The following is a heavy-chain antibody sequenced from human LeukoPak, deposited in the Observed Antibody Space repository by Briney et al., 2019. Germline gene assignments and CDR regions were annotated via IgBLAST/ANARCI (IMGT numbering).Heavy chain of an antibody. V-gene: IGHV4-34*01. CDR3: ARLLTHLRTLRP. CDR1: GGSFSGYC. CDR2: INHSGST. J-gene: IGHJ5*02. D-gene: IGHD4-17*01. Sequence: SETLSLTCAVYGGSFSGYCWSWIRQPPGKGLEWIGEINHSGSTNYNPSLKSRVTISVDTSKNQFSLKLSSVTAADTAVYYCARLLTHLRTLRPWGQGTLVAVSS.